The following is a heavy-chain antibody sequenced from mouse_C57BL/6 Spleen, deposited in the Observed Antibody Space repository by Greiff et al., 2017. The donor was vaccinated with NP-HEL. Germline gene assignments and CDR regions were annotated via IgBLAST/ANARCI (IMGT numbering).Heavy chain of an antibody. CDR3: ARSSNYVGYAMDY. J-gene: IGHJ4*01. CDR2: ISSGSSTI. Sequence: DVQLVESGGGLVKPGGSLKLSCAASGFTFSDYGMHWVRQAPEKGLEWVAYISSGSSTIYYADTVKGRFTISRDNAKNTLFLQMTSLRSEDTAMYYCARSSNYVGYAMDYWGQGTSVTVSS. CDR1: GFTFSDYG. V-gene: IGHV5-17*01. D-gene: IGHD2-5*01.